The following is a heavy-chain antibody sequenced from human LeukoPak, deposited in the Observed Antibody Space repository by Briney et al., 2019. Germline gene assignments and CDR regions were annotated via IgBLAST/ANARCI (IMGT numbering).Heavy chain of an antibody. V-gene: IGHV3-21*01. D-gene: IGHD5-18*01. J-gene: IGHJ4*02. CDR3: AREPTAMIL. CDR2: ISSSSTYI. CDR1: GFTFSSYR. Sequence: GGSLRLSCAASGFTFSSYRMTWVRRPPGRGLEWVSSISSSSTYIYYADSVKGRFTISRDNAKNSLYLQMNSLRAEDTAVYYCAREPTAMILWGQGTLVTVSS.